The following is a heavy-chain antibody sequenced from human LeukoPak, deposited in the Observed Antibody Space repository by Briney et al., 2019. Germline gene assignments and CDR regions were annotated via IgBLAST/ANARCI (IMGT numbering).Heavy chain of an antibody. Sequence: GGSLRLSCAASGFTFSSHALSWVRQAPGKGLEWVSSLSGSGYNTYYADSAKGRFTISRDNSKNTVYLQMNSLRAEDTAVYYCAKDPYGTRYFDYWGQGTLVTVSS. J-gene: IGHJ4*02. D-gene: IGHD2-2*01. V-gene: IGHV3-23*01. CDR1: GFTFSSHA. CDR3: AKDPYGTRYFDY. CDR2: LSGSGYNT.